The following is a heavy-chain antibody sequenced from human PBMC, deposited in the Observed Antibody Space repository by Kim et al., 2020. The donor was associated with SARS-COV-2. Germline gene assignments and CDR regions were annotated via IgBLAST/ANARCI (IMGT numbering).Heavy chain of an antibody. V-gene: IGHV1-3*04. CDR2: INTCTGST. CDR3: AGGDNTGTQITRLRGAPFAC. D-gene: IGHD3-22*01. J-gene: IGHJ4*02. Sequence: ASVKVSCKISGYTLTNYIVHWVRQAPGQTLEGLGWINTCTGSTKYSQRFQGRATITRGTSENTATMERRGRGSEDTAVYYCAGGDNTGTQITRLRGAPFACGGQGTLVTVSS. CDR1: GYTLTNYI.